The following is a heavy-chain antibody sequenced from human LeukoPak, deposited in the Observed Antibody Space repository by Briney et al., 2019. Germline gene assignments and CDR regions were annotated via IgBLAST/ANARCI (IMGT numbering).Heavy chain of an antibody. J-gene: IGHJ4*02. D-gene: IGHD1-1*01. CDR1: GFSFNSYA. V-gene: IGHV3-23*01. Sequence: GGSLRLSCTASGFSFNSYAMNWVRQALGEGLEWVASIIGPGGDTYHAGSVRGRFTISRDNSKNTLYLQMSHLRVEDTALYYCAKAAAERCASIKCYPFDSWGQGTLVAVSS. CDR2: IIGPGGDT. CDR3: AKAAAERCASIKCYPFDS.